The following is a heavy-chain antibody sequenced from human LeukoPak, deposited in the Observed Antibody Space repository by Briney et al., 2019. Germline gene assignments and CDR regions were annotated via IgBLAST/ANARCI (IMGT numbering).Heavy chain of an antibody. CDR2: ISSGSTI. D-gene: IGHD3-22*01. J-gene: IGHJ5*02. CDR3: ARDLRYYDSSGA. V-gene: IGHV3-11*01. CDR1: GFTFSDYY. Sequence: GGSLRLSCAASGFTFSDYYISWIRQASGKGLEWVSYISSGSTIYYADSVKGRFTISRDNAKNSLYLQMNSLRAEDAAVYYCARDLRYYDSSGAWGQGTLVTVSS.